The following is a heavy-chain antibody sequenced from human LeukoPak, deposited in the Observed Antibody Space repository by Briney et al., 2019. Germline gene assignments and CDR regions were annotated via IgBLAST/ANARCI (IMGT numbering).Heavy chain of an antibody. CDR2: IYYSGST. Sequence: SGTLSLTCTVSGGSISSYYWSWIRQPPGKGLEWIGYIYYSGSTNYNPSLKSRVTISVDTSKNQFSLKLSSVTAADTAVYYCAMLVGYSSDYWGQGTLVTVSS. CDR3: AMLVGYSSDY. J-gene: IGHJ4*02. CDR1: GGSISSYY. D-gene: IGHD6-13*01. V-gene: IGHV4-59*01.